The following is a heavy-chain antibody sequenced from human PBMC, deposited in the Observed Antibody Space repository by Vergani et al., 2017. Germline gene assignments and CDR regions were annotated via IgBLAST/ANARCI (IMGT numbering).Heavy chain of an antibody. CDR1: GFIFSSSG. CDR2: IWYDGTNK. CDR3: AREVQFGSRFADY. V-gene: IGHV3-33*01. J-gene: IGHJ4*02. Sequence: QVQLVESGGGAVQPGRSLRLSCAASGFIFSSSGMHWVRPAPGKGLGWVAGIWYDGTNKYYADSVKGRFTISRDNSKKTLYLQMNSPRAEDTAVYYCAREVQFGSRFADYWGQGTLVTVSS. D-gene: IGHD1-1*01.